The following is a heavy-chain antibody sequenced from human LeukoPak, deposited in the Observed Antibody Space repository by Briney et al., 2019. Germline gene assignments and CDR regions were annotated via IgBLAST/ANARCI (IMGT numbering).Heavy chain of an antibody. CDR3: AKRWSGYLGDY. CDR1: GFTFSSYG. V-gene: IGHV3-30*18. Sequence: GGSLRLSCAASGFTFSSYGMHWVRQAPGKGLEWVAVISYDGSNKYYADSVKGRFTISRDNFKNTLYLQMNSLRVEDTAVYYCAKRWSGYLGDYWGQGTLVTVSS. J-gene: IGHJ4*02. CDR2: ISYDGSNK. D-gene: IGHD3-3*01.